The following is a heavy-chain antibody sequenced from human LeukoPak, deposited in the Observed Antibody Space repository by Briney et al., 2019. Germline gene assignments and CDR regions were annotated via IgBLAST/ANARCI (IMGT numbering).Heavy chain of an antibody. D-gene: IGHD3-22*01. J-gene: IGHJ4*02. CDR2: IYYSARR. Sequence: PSETLSLTCTVSGGSISSCYWGWIRQPPGEGLEWIGYIYYSARRNYNPSLKSRVTIPVHTSKNQSSLNLSSVTAADTAVYYCARVDSSGYYDPPSFDYRGQGTLVTVSS. CDR1: GGSISSCY. V-gene: IGHV4-59*08. CDR3: ARVDSSGYYDPPSFDY.